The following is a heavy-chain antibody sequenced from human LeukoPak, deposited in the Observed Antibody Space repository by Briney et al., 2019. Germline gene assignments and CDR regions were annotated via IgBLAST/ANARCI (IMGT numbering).Heavy chain of an antibody. D-gene: IGHD6-13*01. J-gene: IGHJ5*02. CDR1: GGSVSSGSYY. CDR3: ARDPRIAAAGTFWFDP. CDR2: IYYSGST. V-gene: IGHV4-61*01. Sequence: SESLSLTCTVSGGSVSSGSYYWSWIRQPPGKGLEWIGYIYYSGSTNYNPSLKSRVTISVDTSKYQFSLKLSSVTAADTAVYYCARDPRIAAAGTFWFDPWGQGTLVTVSS.